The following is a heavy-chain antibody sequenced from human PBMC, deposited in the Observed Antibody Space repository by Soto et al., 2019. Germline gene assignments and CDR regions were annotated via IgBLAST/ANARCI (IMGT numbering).Heavy chain of an antibody. CDR2: ISGSGRTI. J-gene: IGHJ5*02. CDR1: GIVFSDY. V-gene: IGHV3-11*01. D-gene: IGHD3-16*01. Sequence: QVQLVESGGGLVKPGGSLRLSCAASGIVFSDYMSWVPQAPGKGLEWLSYISGSGRTIYSVDSVMGRFTISRDNATNSLYLQMNSVRTEDTAVYYCARLPFPWGWFDPWCQGTLVSVSS. CDR3: ARLPFPWGWFDP.